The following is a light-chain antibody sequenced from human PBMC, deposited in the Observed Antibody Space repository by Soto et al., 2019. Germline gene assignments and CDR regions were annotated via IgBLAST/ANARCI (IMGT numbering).Light chain of an antibody. CDR3: GTWDSSLSVVV. CDR1: SSNIGNNY. CDR2: ENN. Sequence: QSVLTQPPSVSAAPGQKVTTSYTGSSSNIGNNYVSWYQQLPGTAPKLLIYENNKRPSGIPDRFSGSKSGTSATLGITGLQTGDEADYYCGTWDSSLSVVVFGGGTKVTVL. J-gene: IGLJ2*01. V-gene: IGLV1-51*02.